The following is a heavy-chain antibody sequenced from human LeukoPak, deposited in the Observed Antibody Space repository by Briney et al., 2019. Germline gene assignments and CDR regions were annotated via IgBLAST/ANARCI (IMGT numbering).Heavy chain of an antibody. V-gene: IGHV1-46*01. J-gene: IGHJ4*02. Sequence: ASVKVSCKASGYTFTSYNMHWVRQAPGQGLEWMGIINPSGGSTSYAQKFQGRVTMTRDTSTNTVYMELSSLRSEDTVVYYCARDGVSYSSSWEYFDYWGQGTLVTVSS. D-gene: IGHD6-13*01. CDR3: ARDGVSYSSSWEYFDY. CDR2: INPSGGST. CDR1: GYTFTSYN.